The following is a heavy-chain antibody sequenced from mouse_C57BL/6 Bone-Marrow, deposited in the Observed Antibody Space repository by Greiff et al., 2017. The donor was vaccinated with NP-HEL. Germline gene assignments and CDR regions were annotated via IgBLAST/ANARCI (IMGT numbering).Heavy chain of an antibody. Sequence: DVQLVESGGGLVQSGRSLRLSCATSGFTFSDFYMEWVRQAPGKGLEWIAASRNKANDYTTEYSASVKGRFIVSRDTSQSNLYLQMNALRAEDTAIYYCARDYYGSSYWYFDVWGTGTTVTVSS. CDR2: SRNKANDYTT. V-gene: IGHV7-1*01. D-gene: IGHD1-1*01. CDR1: GFTFSDFY. J-gene: IGHJ1*03. CDR3: ARDYYGSSYWYFDV.